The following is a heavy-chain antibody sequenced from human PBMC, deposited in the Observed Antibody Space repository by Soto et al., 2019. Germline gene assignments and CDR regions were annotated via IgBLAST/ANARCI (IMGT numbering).Heavy chain of an antibody. D-gene: IGHD5-12*01. Sequence: GESLKISCKGSGYSFTSYWISWVRQMPGKGLEWMGRIDPSDSYTNYSPSFQGHVTISADKSISTAYLQWSSLKASDTAMYYCARHTYSHNWFDPWGQGTLVTVSS. V-gene: IGHV5-10-1*01. CDR1: GYSFTSYW. J-gene: IGHJ5*02. CDR3: ARHTYSHNWFDP. CDR2: IDPSDSYT.